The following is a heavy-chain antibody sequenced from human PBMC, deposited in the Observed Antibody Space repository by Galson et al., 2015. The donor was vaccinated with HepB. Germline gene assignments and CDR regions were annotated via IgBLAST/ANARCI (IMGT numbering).Heavy chain of an antibody. CDR2: ISSSGSTPI. J-gene: IGHJ5*02. CDR3: ARATLGWFDP. Sequence: SLRLSCAASGFTFSDYYMSWLRQAPGKGLEWVSYISSSGSTPISYADSVKGRFTISRDNAKSSLYLQMNSLRAEDTAVYFCARATLGWFDPWGQGTLVTVSS. D-gene: IGHD2/OR15-2a*01. V-gene: IGHV3-11*01. CDR1: GFTFSDYY.